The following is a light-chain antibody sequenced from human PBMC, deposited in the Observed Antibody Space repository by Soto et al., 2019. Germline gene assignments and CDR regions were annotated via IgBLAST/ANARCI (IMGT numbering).Light chain of an antibody. CDR2: GTS. CDR3: QQHGQWPIT. V-gene: IGKV3-20*01. CDR1: QSLDSKY. Sequence: ESVLTPSPGTLSLSPVERATLSCRASQSLDSKYLAWYQQRPGRAPRLLIYGTSKRATDIPDRFSGSGSGTEFTLTISSLQPEDFATYYCQQHGQWPITFGQGTRLEIK. J-gene: IGKJ5*01.